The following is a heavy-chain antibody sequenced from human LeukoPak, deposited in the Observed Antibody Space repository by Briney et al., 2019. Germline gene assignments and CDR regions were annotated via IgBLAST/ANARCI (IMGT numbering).Heavy chain of an antibody. J-gene: IGHJ4*02. CDR1: GFTFSSYA. D-gene: IGHD3-9*01. Sequence: GGSLRLSCAVSGFTFSSYAMSWVRQAPGKGLEGVSGISASGGSTYYADSVKGRFTISRDNSKNTLYLQMNSLRAEDTAVYYCARGSCYDILTGYSADSFDYWGQGTQVTVSS. V-gene: IGHV3-23*01. CDR2: ISASGGST. CDR3: ARGSCYDILTGYSADSFDY.